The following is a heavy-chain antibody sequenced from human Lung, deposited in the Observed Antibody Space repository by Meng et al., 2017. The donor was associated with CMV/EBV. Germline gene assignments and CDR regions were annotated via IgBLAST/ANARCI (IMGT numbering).Heavy chain of an antibody. J-gene: IGHJ6*04. CDR3: AKSLAEVPSAILIPPSNYFQYCALDV. V-gene: IGHV3-23*01. CDR1: GFTFSNYA. Sequence: GGSLRLXCAASGFTFSNYAMSWVRQAPGKGLEWVSGLSGGGGITYYADSVQGRFTVSRDNSKNSLYLQMDSLSAEDTAVYYCAKSLAEVPSAILIPPSNYFQYCALDVWGKGNXVNGAS. CDR2: LSGGGGIT. D-gene: IGHD2-2*02.